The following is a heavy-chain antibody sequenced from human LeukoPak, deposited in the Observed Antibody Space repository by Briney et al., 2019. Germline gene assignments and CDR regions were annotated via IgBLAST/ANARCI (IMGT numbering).Heavy chain of an antibody. J-gene: IGHJ4*02. CDR1: GFTFTSYA. Sequence: GGSLRLSCAASGFTFTSYAMSWVRQARGKGLEWVSAISDSGGSTYYADSVKGRFTISRDNSKNTLYLQMNSLRAEDTAVYYCAKGEKTRPFGGVIDYWGQGTLVTVSS. D-gene: IGHD3-16*02. V-gene: IGHV3-23*01. CDR3: AKGEKTRPFGGVIDY. CDR2: ISDSGGST.